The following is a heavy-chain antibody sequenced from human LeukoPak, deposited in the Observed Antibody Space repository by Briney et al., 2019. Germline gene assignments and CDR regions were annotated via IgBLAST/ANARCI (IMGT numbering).Heavy chain of an antibody. V-gene: IGHV3-33*08. Sequence: GGSLRLSCAASGFTLSSYAMSWVRQAPGKGLEWVAVIWYDGSEQYYADSVKGRFIISRDNSKSTSDLQMNSLRAEDTAVYYCAREGDSRWGELSPWGQGTLVTVSA. CDR3: AREGDSRWGELSP. CDR2: IWYDGSEQ. D-gene: IGHD3-16*02. CDR1: GFTLSSYA. J-gene: IGHJ1*01.